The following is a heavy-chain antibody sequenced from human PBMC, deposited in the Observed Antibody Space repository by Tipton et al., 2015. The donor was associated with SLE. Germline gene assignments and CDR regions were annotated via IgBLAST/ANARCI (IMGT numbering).Heavy chain of an antibody. Sequence: TLSLTCTVYGGSFSGYYWSWIRQPPEKGLVWIGEINHSGSTNYNPSLKSRVTISVDTSKNQFSLKLSSVTAADTAVYYCARAQRLVRWLDPWGQGTLVTVSS. CDR1: GGSFSGYY. J-gene: IGHJ5*02. D-gene: IGHD6-13*01. CDR3: ARAQRLVRWLDP. CDR2: INHSGST. V-gene: IGHV4-34*01.